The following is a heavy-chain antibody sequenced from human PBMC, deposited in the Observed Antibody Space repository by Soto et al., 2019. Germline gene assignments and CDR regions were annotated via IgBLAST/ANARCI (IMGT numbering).Heavy chain of an antibody. CDR2: IIPIFGTA. Sequence: SVRVSCQASGGTFSSHAISLVRQAPGQGLEWMGEIIPIFGTANYAQKFQGRVTITADESTSTAYMELSSLRSEDTAVYYCARDRGPSSGYYPYWFDPWGQGTLVTVSS. D-gene: IGHD3-22*01. CDR3: ARDRGPSSGYYPYWFDP. V-gene: IGHV1-69*13. CDR1: GGTFSSHA. J-gene: IGHJ5*02.